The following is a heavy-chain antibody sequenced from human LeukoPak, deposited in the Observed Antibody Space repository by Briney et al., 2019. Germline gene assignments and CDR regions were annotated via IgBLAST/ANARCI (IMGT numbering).Heavy chain of an antibody. V-gene: IGHV3-48*03. D-gene: IGHD3-22*01. CDR2: IIGSGRTK. J-gene: IGHJ4*02. CDR3: ARAEDYYDSSGYTYYFDY. CDR1: GFPFRKYE. Sequence: GGSLRLSCAASGFPFRKYEMNWVRRAPGKGLEWLSYIIGSGRTKYYADSVKGRFTISRDNAKDSVGLQMNSLRADDTAIYYCARAEDYYDSSGYTYYFDYWGQGTLVTVSS.